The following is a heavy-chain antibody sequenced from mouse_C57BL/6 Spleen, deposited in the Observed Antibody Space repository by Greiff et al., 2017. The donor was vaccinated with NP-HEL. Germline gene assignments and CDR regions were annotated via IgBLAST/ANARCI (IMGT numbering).Heavy chain of an antibody. V-gene: IGHV1-55*01. CDR2: IYPGSGST. CDR1: GYTFTSYW. Sequence: QVQLQQPGAELVKPGASVKMSCKASGYTFTSYWITWVKQRPGQGLEWIGDIYPGSGSTNYNEKFKSKATLTVDTSSSTAYMQLSSLTSEDSAVYYCARNPDWDRAMDYWGQGTSVTVSS. CDR3: ARNPDWDRAMDY. D-gene: IGHD4-1*01. J-gene: IGHJ4*01.